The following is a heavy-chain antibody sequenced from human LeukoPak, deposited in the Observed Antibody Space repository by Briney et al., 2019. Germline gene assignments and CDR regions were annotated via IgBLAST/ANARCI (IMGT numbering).Heavy chain of an antibody. Sequence: ASVKVSCKVSGYTLTELSMHWVRQAPGKGLEWMGGFDPEDGETIYAQKLQGRVTMTTDTSTSTAYMELRSLRSDDTAVYYCARETPYYYDSSGYPNWFDPWGQGTLVTVSS. CDR2: FDPEDGET. D-gene: IGHD3-22*01. J-gene: IGHJ5*02. CDR3: ARETPYYYDSSGYPNWFDP. CDR1: GYTLTELS. V-gene: IGHV1-24*01.